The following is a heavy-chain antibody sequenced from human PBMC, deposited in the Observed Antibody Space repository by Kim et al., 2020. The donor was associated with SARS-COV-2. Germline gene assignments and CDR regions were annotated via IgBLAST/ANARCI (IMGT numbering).Heavy chain of an antibody. CDR2: INQDGTER. Sequence: GGSLRLSCTVSGFTFSTFWMTWVRQAPGKGLEWVATINQDGTERYYVDSLKGRFTISRDNTRNSLYLHMNSLRAGDTAVYFCARTETYYNFLTGYLNYRYYDMDVWGKGTTVTVSS. J-gene: IGHJ6*03. CDR1: GFTFSTFW. D-gene: IGHD3-9*01. CDR3: ARTETYYNFLTGYLNYRYYDMDV. V-gene: IGHV3-7*01.